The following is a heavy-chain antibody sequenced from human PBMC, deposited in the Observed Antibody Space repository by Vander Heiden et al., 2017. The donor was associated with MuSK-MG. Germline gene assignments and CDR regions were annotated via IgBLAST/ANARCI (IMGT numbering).Heavy chain of an antibody. CDR3: VLRGPSAVYFIVVP. Sequence: QLQLQESGPGLVKPSETLSLTCAVSGASFSSSRYYWAWIRQPPGKGLEWVGSIYYRGNPYDYPSLRGRVTMSVATSNRQFSINLTSVTSADAAVYYGVLRGPSAVYFIVVPWGPGT. J-gene: IGHJ5*02. V-gene: IGHV4-39*01. CDR2: IYYRGNP. D-gene: IGHD3-22*01. CDR1: GASFSSSRYY.